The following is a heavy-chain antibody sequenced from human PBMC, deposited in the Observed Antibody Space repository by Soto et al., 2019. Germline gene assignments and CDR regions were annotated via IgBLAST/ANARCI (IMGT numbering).Heavy chain of an antibody. J-gene: IGHJ6*02. Sequence: PGGSLRLSCAASGFRFSTYLMSWVRMDPGKGLEWVANIKQGGNEKFYVDSVKGRFTISRDNDKKSLYLQMDSLRVEDTAVYYCVGALTYEVPYYYYGMDVWGQGTTVTV. CDR1: GFRFSTYL. CDR3: VGALTYEVPYYYYGMDV. CDR2: IKQGGNEK. V-gene: IGHV3-7*01. D-gene: IGHD3-16*01.